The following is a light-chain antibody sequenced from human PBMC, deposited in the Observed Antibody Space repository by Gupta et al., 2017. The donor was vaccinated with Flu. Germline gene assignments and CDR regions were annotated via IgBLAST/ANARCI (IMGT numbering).Light chain of an antibody. CDR3: SSYTSSSTFYV. V-gene: IGLV2-14*01. Sequence: QSALTQPASVSGLPGQSITISCTGTSSDVGGYNYVSWYQQHPGKAPKLMIYEVSNRPSGVSNRFSGSKSGNTASLTISGLQAEDEADYYCSSYTSSSTFYVFGTGTKVTVL. CDR2: EVS. J-gene: IGLJ1*01. CDR1: SSDVGGYNY.